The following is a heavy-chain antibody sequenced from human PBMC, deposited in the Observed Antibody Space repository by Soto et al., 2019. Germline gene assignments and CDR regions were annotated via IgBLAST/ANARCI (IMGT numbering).Heavy chain of an antibody. V-gene: IGHV4-59*01. Sequence: QVQLQESGPGLVKPSETLSLTCTVSGGPISSYYWSWIRQPPGKGLEWIGYIYYSGSTNYNPSLKSRVTISVDTSKNQFSLKLSSVTAADTAVYYCARATPLWFGEGFYYGMDVWGQGTTVTVSS. CDR3: ARATPLWFGEGFYYGMDV. CDR2: IYYSGST. D-gene: IGHD3-10*01. J-gene: IGHJ6*02. CDR1: GGPISSYY.